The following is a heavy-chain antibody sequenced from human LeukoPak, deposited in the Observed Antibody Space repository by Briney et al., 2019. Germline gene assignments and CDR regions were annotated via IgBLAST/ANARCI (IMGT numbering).Heavy chain of an antibody. CDR1: GFTFSSYA. Sequence: GGSLRLSCAASGFTFSSYAMHWVRQTPEKGLEWVANIKQDGYEKYYVDSVKGRFTISRDNAKNSLYLQMNSLRADDTAVYYCARDKIVGPTTLDYWGQGTLVTVSS. CDR3: ARDKIVGPTTLDY. J-gene: IGHJ4*02. D-gene: IGHD1-26*01. CDR2: IKQDGYEK. V-gene: IGHV3-7*01.